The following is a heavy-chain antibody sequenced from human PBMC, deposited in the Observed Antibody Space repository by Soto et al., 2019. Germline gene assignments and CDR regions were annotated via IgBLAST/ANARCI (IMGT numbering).Heavy chain of an antibody. CDR3: ATGFLGLCTGGNCPLDY. CDR1: GFTFRRQA. J-gene: IGHJ4*02. CDR2: IWYHGIDK. V-gene: IGHV3-33*01. Sequence: QVQLVESGGGVVQPERSLRLSCAASGFTFRRQAMHWVRQAPGRGLEWVAVIWYHGIDKYYADSVKGRFTISRDNSKNTVYLQMNSLRGEDTAVYYCATGFLGLCTGGNCPLDYWGQGTLVTVSS. D-gene: IGHD2-15*01.